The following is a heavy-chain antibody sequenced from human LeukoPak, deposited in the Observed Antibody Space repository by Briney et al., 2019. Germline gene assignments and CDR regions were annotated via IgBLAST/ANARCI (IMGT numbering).Heavy chain of an antibody. D-gene: IGHD2-8*01. J-gene: IGHJ3*01. Sequence: GGSLRLSCAAAGFTFSIYWMSWVRQAPGKGLEWVASMKGDGSVKHFLDSVEGRFTISRDNAKNSLYLQMNSLRAEDTAIYYCARWDAYYTDGIGYSGDFAFDFWDQGTLVTVSS. CDR2: MKGDGSVK. CDR1: GFTFSIYW. V-gene: IGHV3-7*01. CDR3: ARWDAYYTDGIGYSGDFAFDF.